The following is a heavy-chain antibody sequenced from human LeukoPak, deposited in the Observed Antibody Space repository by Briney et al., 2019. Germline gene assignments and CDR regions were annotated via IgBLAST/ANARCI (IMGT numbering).Heavy chain of an antibody. CDR2: IYSGGNT. D-gene: IGHD3-22*01. Sequence: PGGSLRLSCAASGFTVSSNYMSWVRQAPGKGLEWVSVIYSGGNTYYADSVKGRFTISRDNSKNTVYLQMNSLRAEDTAIYYCARDQDSSGFYSWFDPWGQGTLVTVSS. CDR1: GFTVSSNY. J-gene: IGHJ5*02. V-gene: IGHV3-66*01. CDR3: ARDQDSSGFYSWFDP.